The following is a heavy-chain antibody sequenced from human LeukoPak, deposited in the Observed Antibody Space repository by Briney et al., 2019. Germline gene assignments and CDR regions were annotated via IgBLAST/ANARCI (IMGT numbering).Heavy chain of an antibody. D-gene: IGHD3-22*01. J-gene: IGHJ4*02. CDR2: ISGSGGST. Sequence: GGSLRLSCTASGFTFGDYAMSWVRQAPGKGLEWVSAISGSGGSTYYADSVKGRFTISRDNSKNTLYLQMNSLRAEDTAVYYCAKAWDYDSSGYYYAPFDYWGQGTLVTVSS. V-gene: IGHV3-23*01. CDR1: GFTFGDYA. CDR3: AKAWDYDSSGYYYAPFDY.